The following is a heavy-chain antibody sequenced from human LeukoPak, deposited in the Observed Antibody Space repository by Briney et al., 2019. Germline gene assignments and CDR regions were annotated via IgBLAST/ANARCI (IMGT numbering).Heavy chain of an antibody. CDR2: ISQSGST. CDR1: VYSINSGYY. V-gene: IGHV4-38-2*01. CDR3: ARHTYCLGGSCYVDN. J-gene: IGHJ4*02. Sequence: PSETLSLTCAVSVYSINSGYYWGWIRQPPGKGLEWIGSISQSGSTYYRASLKSRVTISMDTSKNQFYLKLRSVTAADTAVYYCARHTYCLGGSCYVDNWGQGTLVTVSS. D-gene: IGHD2-15*01.